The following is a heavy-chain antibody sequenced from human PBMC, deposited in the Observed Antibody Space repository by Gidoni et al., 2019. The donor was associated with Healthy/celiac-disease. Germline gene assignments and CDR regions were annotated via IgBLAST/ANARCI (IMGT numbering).Heavy chain of an antibody. CDR1: GGSISSYY. J-gene: IGHJ6*02. D-gene: IGHD5-18*01. CDR3: ARAGLDTAMRYYYYYGMDV. Sequence: QVQLQESGPGLVKPSETLSITCTVSGGSISSYYWSWIRQPPGKGLEWIGYIYYSGSTTYNPSLKSRVTISVDTSKNQFSLKLSSVTAADTAVYYCARAGLDTAMRYYYYYGMDVWGQGTTVTVSS. V-gene: IGHV4-59*01. CDR2: IYYSGST.